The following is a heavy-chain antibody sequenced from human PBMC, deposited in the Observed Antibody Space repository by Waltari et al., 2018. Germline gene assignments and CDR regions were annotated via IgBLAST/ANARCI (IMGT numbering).Heavy chain of an antibody. V-gene: IGHV3-15*01. J-gene: IGHJ4*02. Sequence: EVQLVESGGGLVKPGGSLRLSCVGSGFTFNTAWMHWVRQAPGKGLEWVGLIKANPHGGTTVYAAPVKGRFTISRDDSKNTVYLQMNSLKTEDTGVYYCGDFTAFDYWGQGSLVTVSS. D-gene: IGHD2-8*02. CDR1: GFTFNTAW. CDR2: IKANPHGGTT. CDR3: GDFTAFDY.